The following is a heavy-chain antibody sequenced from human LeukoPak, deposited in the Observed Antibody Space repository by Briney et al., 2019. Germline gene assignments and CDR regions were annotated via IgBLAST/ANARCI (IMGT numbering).Heavy chain of an antibody. CDR3: ARAMYYYDSSGLVWGHDAFDI. Sequence: SETLSLTCSVSGGSISGYYWSWIRQPAGKGLEWIGRIYTSGSTNYNPSLKSRVTISVDTSKNQFSLKLSSVTAADTAVYYCARAMYYYDSSGLVWGHDAFDIWGQGTMVTVSS. CDR2: IYTSGST. V-gene: IGHV4-4*07. J-gene: IGHJ3*02. CDR1: GGSISGYY. D-gene: IGHD3-22*01.